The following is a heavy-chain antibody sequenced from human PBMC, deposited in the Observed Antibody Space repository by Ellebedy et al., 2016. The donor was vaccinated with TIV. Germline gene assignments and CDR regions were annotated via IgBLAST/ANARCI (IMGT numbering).Heavy chain of an antibody. CDR1: GFTVSSNY. CDR2: VNQDGTAM. V-gene: IGHV3-7*03. D-gene: IGHD5-24*01. Sequence: GGSLRLSCAASGFTVSSNYMSWVRQAPGRGLEWVASVNQDGTAMYYVDSVEGRFVISRDNSKNTLYLQMNSLRAEDTAVYYCAKRRDGDNTGAFDYWGQGTLVTVSS. CDR3: AKRRDGDNTGAFDY. J-gene: IGHJ4*02.